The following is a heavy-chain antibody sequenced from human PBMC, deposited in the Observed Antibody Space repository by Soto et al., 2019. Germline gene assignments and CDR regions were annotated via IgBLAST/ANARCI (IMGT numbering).Heavy chain of an antibody. Sequence: EVQLVESGGGLVQPGGSLRLSCAASGFTFSSYWMHWVRQAPGKGLVWVSRINSDGSSTGYADSVMARFTISRDNAKNTLYLQMNSLRAEDTAVYYCARDQGYCSGGSCYVAGYWGQGTLVTVSS. V-gene: IGHV3-74*01. CDR3: ARDQGYCSGGSCYVAGY. CDR2: INSDGSST. CDR1: GFTFSSYW. D-gene: IGHD2-15*01. J-gene: IGHJ4*02.